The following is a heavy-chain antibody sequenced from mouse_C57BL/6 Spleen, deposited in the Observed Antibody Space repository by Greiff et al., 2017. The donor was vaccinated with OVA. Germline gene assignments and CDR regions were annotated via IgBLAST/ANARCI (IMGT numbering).Heavy chain of an antibody. Sequence: QVQLQQPGAELVRPGTSVKLSCKASGYTFTSYWMHWVKQRPGQGLEWIGVIDTSDSYTNYNNKFTGKATLTISTSSHPAYMQHSGLTSEDCAGYYCERGGGDRSGDYWGQGTTLTVSS. D-gene: IGHD1-1*02. V-gene: IGHV1-59*01. CDR1: GYTFTSYW. CDR3: ERGGGDRSGDY. J-gene: IGHJ2*01. CDR2: IDTSDSYT.